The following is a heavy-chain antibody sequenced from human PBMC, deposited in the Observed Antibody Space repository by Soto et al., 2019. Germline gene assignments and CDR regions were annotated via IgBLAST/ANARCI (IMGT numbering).Heavy chain of an antibody. CDR2: INNSANT. V-gene: IGHV4-59*01. J-gene: IGHJ5*02. D-gene: IGHD1-7*01. CDR3: ARGGNCNYVGP. Sequence: XTLSLPCTVSGGYLSSYYWSWIRQPPGKGLELIGYINNSANTKYNPSLKSRVTISAEKSRNQSSLKLTAVTPADTAVYYCARGGNCNYVGPWGQGTLGTVSS. CDR1: GGYLSSYY.